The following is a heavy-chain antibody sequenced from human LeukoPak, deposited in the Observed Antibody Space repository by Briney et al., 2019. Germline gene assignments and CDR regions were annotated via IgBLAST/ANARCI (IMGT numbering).Heavy chain of an antibody. CDR2: IYYSGST. Sequence: SETLSLTCTVSGGSISSSSYYWGWIRQPPGKGLEWIGSIYYSGSTYYNPSLKSRVTISVDTSKNQFSLKLSSVTAADTAVYYCARAGRGYSYGYYFDYWGQGTLVTVSS. CDR1: GGSISSSSYY. J-gene: IGHJ4*02. V-gene: IGHV4-39*07. CDR3: ARAGRGYSYGYYFDY. D-gene: IGHD5-18*01.